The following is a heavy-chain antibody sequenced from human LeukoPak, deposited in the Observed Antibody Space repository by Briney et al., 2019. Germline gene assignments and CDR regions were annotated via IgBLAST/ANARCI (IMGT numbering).Heavy chain of an antibody. CDR3: ARDRSGSFTFDY. V-gene: IGHV3-23*01. CDR1: GFTFSSYA. CDR2: ISGFGDTT. J-gene: IGHJ4*02. Sequence: GGSLRLSCAASGFTFSSYAMTWVRQAPGKGLEWVSAISGFGDTTYYADSVKGRFTISRDNSKNTLYLQMDSLRAEDTAVYYCARDRSGSFTFDYWGQGTLVTVSP. D-gene: IGHD3-10*01.